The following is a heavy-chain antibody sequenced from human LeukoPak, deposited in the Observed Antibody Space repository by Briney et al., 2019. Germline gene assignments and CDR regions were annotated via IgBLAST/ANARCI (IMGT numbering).Heavy chain of an antibody. D-gene: IGHD5-18*01. CDR2: ISGSGTST. Sequence: GGSLRLSCAASGFTFSSYGMSWVRQAPGKGLEWVSAISGSGTSTYYADSVKGRFTISRDNSKNTLYLQMNSLRAEDTAVYYCARQNVDTAMAIYYYYGMDVWGQGTTVTVSS. CDR1: GFTFSSYG. V-gene: IGHV3-23*01. CDR3: ARQNVDTAMAIYYYYGMDV. J-gene: IGHJ6*02.